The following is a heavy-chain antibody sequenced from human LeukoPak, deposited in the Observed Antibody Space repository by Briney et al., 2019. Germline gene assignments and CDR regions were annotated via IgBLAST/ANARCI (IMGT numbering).Heavy chain of an antibody. D-gene: IGHD6-19*01. CDR2: IYYSGST. CDR1: GDSISGYY. Sequence: KPSETLSLTCIVSGDSISGYYWSWIRQPPGQGLEWIGYIYYSGSTNYNPSLKSRATISVDTSKNQFSLKLSSVTAADTAVYYCARGGIAVAGTTGYYFDYWGQGTLVTVSS. CDR3: ARGGIAVAGTTGYYFDY. J-gene: IGHJ4*02. V-gene: IGHV4-59*01.